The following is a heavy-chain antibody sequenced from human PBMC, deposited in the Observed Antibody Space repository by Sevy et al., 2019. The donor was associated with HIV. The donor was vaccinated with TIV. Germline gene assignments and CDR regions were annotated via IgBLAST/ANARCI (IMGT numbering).Heavy chain of an antibody. D-gene: IGHD4-17*01. CDR3: ASPMTRVVNRGVAFDS. V-gene: IGHV3-30*04. CDR2: ISYDGSNK. CDR1: GFTFSSYA. J-gene: IGHJ3*02. Sequence: GGSLRLSCAASGFTFSSYAMHWVRQAPGKGLEWVAVISYDGSNKYYADSVKGRFTISRDNSKNTLYLQMNSLRAEDTAVYYWASPMTRVVNRGVAFDSWGQGTMVTVAS.